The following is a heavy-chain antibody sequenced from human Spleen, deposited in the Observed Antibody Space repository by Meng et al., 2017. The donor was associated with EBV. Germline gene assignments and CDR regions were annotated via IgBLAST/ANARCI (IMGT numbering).Heavy chain of an antibody. CDR1: GGPFSSDA. CDR3: ARDGPGYGYFDF. Sequence: QGQVEQSGAEVKRPGSSVKVACTTSGGPFSSDAISWVRQAPGQGLEWLGGLIPMFGAPNYAQKFQGRVTITADESTTTVYMELRSLRSDDTAVYYCARDGPGYGYFDFWGQGSLVTVSS. J-gene: IGHJ4*02. D-gene: IGHD5-18*01. CDR2: LIPMFGAP. V-gene: IGHV1-69*12.